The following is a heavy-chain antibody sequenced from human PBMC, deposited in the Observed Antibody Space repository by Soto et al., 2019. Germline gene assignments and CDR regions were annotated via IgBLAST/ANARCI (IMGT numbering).Heavy chain of an antibody. CDR3: ASPRDYCVPTSNCFIAFDI. V-gene: IGHV3-21*01. Sequence: AQLVESGGSLVKPGGSLRLSCAASGFRFGDYIMNWVRQAPGRGLEWVASISHGGSYLFYADSVKGRVTISRDNSRDSLYLHMNSLRVDDPAIYYCASPRDYCVPTSNCFIAFDIWGQGTRVTVSS. J-gene: IGHJ3*02. CDR2: ISHGGSYL. D-gene: IGHD2-21*01. CDR1: GFRFGDYI.